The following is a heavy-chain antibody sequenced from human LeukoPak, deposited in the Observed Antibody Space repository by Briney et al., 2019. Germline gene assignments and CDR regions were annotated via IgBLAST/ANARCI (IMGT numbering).Heavy chain of an antibody. Sequence: GGSLRLSCAASGFTFDDYAMHWVRQAPGKGLEWVSGISWNSGSIGYADSVKGRFTISRDNAKNSLYLQMNNLRAEDMALYYCAKDKGYGSGSYNYFDYWGQGTLVTVSS. D-gene: IGHD3-10*01. J-gene: IGHJ4*02. CDR3: AKDKGYGSGSYNYFDY. CDR1: GFTFDDYA. V-gene: IGHV3-9*03. CDR2: ISWNSGSI.